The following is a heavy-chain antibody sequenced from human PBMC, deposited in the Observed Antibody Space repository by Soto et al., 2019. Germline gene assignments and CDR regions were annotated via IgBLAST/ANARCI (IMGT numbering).Heavy chain of an antibody. CDR1: GYTFTGYY. Sequence: ASVKVSCKASGYTFTGYYIYWVRQAPGQGLEWMGWINPNSGDTNYAQKFQGRVSMTRDMSITTAYMELSGLRSDDTAFYYCARDLSGTGYDALDIWGQGTVVTVAS. CDR2: INPNSGDT. V-gene: IGHV1-2*02. J-gene: IGHJ3*02. D-gene: IGHD6-25*01. CDR3: ARDLSGTGYDALDI.